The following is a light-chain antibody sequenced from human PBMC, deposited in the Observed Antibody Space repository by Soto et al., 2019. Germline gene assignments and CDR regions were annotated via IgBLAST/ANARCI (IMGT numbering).Light chain of an antibody. CDR3: QQYHNWPPYT. CDR2: AAT. J-gene: IGKJ2*01. V-gene: IGKV3-15*01. CDR1: QSVSSN. Sequence: EIVMTQSPGTLSVSPGERATLSCRASQSVSSNVAWYQQKPGQAPRLLIYAATTRATGIPARFSGSGSGTEFTLTISSLQSEDFAIYYCQQYHNWPPYTFGQGTKVEIK.